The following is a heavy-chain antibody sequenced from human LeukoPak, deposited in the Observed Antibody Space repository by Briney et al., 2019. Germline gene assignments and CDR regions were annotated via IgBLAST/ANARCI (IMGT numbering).Heavy chain of an antibody. Sequence: GRSLRLSCAASGFTFDDYAMHWVRQAPGKGLEWVSGISWNSGSIGYADSVKGRFTISRDNAKNSLYLQMNSLRVEDTALYYCAKASNMVRGLDNWFDPWGQGTLVTVSS. CDR1: GFTFDDYA. D-gene: IGHD3-10*01. V-gene: IGHV3-9*01. CDR3: AKASNMVRGLDNWFDP. J-gene: IGHJ5*02. CDR2: ISWNSGSI.